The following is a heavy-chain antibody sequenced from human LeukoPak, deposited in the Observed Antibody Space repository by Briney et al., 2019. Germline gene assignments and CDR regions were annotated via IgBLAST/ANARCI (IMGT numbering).Heavy chain of an antibody. D-gene: IGHD1-26*01. CDR2: IYYSGST. CDR3: ARAEWELYYFDY. V-gene: IGHV4-59*12. J-gene: IGHJ4*02. Sequence: SETLSLTCTVSGGSISSYYWSWIRQPPGKGLEWIGYIYYSGSTNYNPSLKSRVTISVDTSKNQFSLKLSSVTAADTAVYYCARAEWELYYFDYWGQGTLVTVSS. CDR1: GGSISSYY.